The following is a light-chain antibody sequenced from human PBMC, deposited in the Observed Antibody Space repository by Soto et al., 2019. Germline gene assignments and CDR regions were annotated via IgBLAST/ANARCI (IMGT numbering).Light chain of an antibody. CDR1: SSNIGRNY. CDR3: GAWDHSLNVGV. Sequence: QSVLTQPPSVSAAPGQKVIISCSGSSSNIGRNYVSWYQQLPGTAPKLLIYDKNERPSGIRDRFSASKSGTSATLGITGLQTGDEADYYCGAWDHSLNVGVFGGGTKLTVL. J-gene: IGLJ3*02. CDR2: DKN. V-gene: IGLV1-51*01.